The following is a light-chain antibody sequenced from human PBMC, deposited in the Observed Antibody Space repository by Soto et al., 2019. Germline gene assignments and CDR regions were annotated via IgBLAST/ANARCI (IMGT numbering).Light chain of an antibody. CDR1: QGVSSW. V-gene: IGKV1-12*01. J-gene: IGKJ4*01. Sequence: DIQMTQSPSSVSASVGDTVTITCRASQGVSSWLAWYHQKPGKAPKLLIYAASSLQSGVASRFSGSGSGTDFTLTISSLQPEDSASYYCQQGNSFPLTFGGGTKVEIK. CDR2: AAS. CDR3: QQGNSFPLT.